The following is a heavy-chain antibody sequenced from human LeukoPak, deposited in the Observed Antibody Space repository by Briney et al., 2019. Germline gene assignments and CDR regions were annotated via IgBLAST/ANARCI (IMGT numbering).Heavy chain of an antibody. Sequence: QSSETLSLTCTVSGGSISGYYWSWIRQPAGKGLEWIGRIYTSGSTNYNPSLKSRVTMSVDTSKNQFSLKLSSVTAADTAVYYCAREVKWELLPYYYYYMDVWGKGTTVTISS. D-gene: IGHD1-26*01. CDR1: GGSISGYY. J-gene: IGHJ6*03. V-gene: IGHV4-4*07. CDR3: AREVKWELLPYYYYYMDV. CDR2: IYTSGST.